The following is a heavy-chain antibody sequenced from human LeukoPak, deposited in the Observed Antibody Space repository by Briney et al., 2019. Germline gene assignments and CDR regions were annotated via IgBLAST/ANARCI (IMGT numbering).Heavy chain of an antibody. J-gene: IGHJ4*02. CDR3: ARSYYYDYRQIDY. CDR2: IYYSGST. V-gene: IGHV4-39*01. Sequence: SETLSLTCTVSGDSISTSSYYWGWIRQPPGKGLEWLGSIYYSGSTYYNPSLKSRVTVSVDTSKNQFSLNLYSVTAADTAVFYCARSYYYDYRQIDYWGQGTLVTLSS. D-gene: IGHD3-22*01. CDR1: GDSISTSSYY.